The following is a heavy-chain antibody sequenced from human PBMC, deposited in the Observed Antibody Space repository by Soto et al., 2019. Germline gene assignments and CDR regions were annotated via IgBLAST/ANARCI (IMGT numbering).Heavy chain of an antibody. CDR1: GYTFTSYD. Sequence: QVQLVQSGAEVKKPGASVKVSCKASGYTFTSYDINWVRQATGQGLEWMGWMNPNSGNTGYAQKFQGRVTMTRNTSISTAYMELSSLRSEDTAVYYCARDATMVRYYYYYMDVWGKGTTVTVSS. J-gene: IGHJ6*03. CDR2: MNPNSGNT. CDR3: ARDATMVRYYYYYMDV. D-gene: IGHD3-10*01. V-gene: IGHV1-8*01.